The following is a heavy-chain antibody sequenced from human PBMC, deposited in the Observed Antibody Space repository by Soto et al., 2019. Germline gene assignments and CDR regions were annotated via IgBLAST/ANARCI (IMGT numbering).Heavy chain of an antibody. D-gene: IGHD6-6*01. J-gene: IGHJ4*02. CDR2: IYSGGST. Sequence: GGSLRLSCAASGFTVSSNYMSWVRQAPGKGLEWVSVIYSGGSTYYADSVKGRFTISRDNSKNTLYLQMNSLRAEDTAVYYCARSLAARSTDFDYWGQGTLVTVSS. CDR1: GFTVSSNY. CDR3: ARSLAARSTDFDY. V-gene: IGHV3-53*01.